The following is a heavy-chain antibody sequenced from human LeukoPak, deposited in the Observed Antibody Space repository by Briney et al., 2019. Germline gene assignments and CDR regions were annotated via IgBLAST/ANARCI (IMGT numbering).Heavy chain of an antibody. Sequence: ASVKVSCKVSGYTLTELSMHWVRQAPGKGLEWMGGFDPEDDETIYAQKFQGRVTMTEDTSTDTAYMELSSLRSEDTAVYYCATVVGGPSGYSSSWYYDYWGQGTRVTVSS. V-gene: IGHV1-24*01. CDR1: GYTLTELS. D-gene: IGHD6-13*01. CDR2: FDPEDDET. CDR3: ATVVGGPSGYSSSWYYDY. J-gene: IGHJ4*02.